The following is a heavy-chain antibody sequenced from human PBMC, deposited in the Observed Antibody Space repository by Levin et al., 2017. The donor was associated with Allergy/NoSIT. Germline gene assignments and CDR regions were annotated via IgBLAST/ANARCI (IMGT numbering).Heavy chain of an antibody. CDR2: VSGSGYTT. CDR1: GFTLSDFV. V-gene: IGHV3-23*01. D-gene: IGHD2-15*01. CDR3: AKHGGSRYCSGGACYRAPVDY. J-gene: IGHJ4*02. Sequence: GGSLRLSCAASGFTLSDFVMSWVRQAPGKGLYWVSSVSGSGYTTYYADSVKGRFTISRDNSRNTVHLPLNSLTAEGTALYFCAKHGGSRYCSGGACYRAPVDYWGQGALVTVSS.